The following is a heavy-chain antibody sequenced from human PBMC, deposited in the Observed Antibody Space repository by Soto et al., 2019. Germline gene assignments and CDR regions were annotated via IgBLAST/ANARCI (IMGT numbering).Heavy chain of an antibody. CDR3: ARQQGSYFYFDY. V-gene: IGHV5-51*01. J-gene: IGHJ4*02. D-gene: IGHD1-26*01. CDR1: GYSFTSYW. CDR2: IYPGDSDT. Sequence: PGESLKISCKGSGYSFTSYWIGWVRQMPGKGLEWMGIIYPGDSDTRYSPSFQGQVIISADKSISTAYLHWTSLEASDTAIYYFARQQGSYFYFDYWGQGTLVTASS.